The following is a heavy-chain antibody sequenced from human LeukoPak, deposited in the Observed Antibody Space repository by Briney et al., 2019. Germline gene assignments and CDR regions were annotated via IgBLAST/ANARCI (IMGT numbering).Heavy chain of an antibody. CDR1: GGSFSGYY. V-gene: IGHV4-34*01. CDR2: INHSGST. D-gene: IGHD6-19*01. J-gene: IGHJ5*02. CDR3: ATFTVAGSGGQEGWFDP. Sequence: PSETLSLICAVYGGSFSGYYWSWIRQPPGKGLEWIGEINHSGSTNYNPSLKSRVTISVDTSKNQFSLKLSSVTAADTAVYYCATFTVAGSGGQEGWFDPWGQGTLVTVSS.